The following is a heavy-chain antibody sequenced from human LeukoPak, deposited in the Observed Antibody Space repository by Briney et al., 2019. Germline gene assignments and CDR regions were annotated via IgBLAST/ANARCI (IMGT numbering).Heavy chain of an antibody. CDR2: ISGSGGST. Sequence: GGSLRLSCAASGFTFNSYSMSWVRQAPGKGLEWVSAISGSGGSTYYADSVKGRFTISRDNSKNTLYLQMNSLRAEDTAVYYCAKRIGYSGYYFDYWGQGTLVTVSS. J-gene: IGHJ4*02. D-gene: IGHD5-12*01. CDR3: AKRIGYSGYYFDY. V-gene: IGHV3-23*01. CDR1: GFTFNSYS.